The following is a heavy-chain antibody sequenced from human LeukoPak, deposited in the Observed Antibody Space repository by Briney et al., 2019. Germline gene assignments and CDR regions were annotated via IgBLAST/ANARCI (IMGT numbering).Heavy chain of an antibody. V-gene: IGHV1-2*04. J-gene: IGHJ4*02. CDR3: AEMYPRLRFLEWLLSVDDY. Sequence: ASVKVSCKASGYTFTGYYMHWVRQAPGQGLEWMGWINPNSGGTNYAQKFQGWVTMTRDTSISTAYMELSRLRSDDTAVYYCAEMYPRLRFLEWLLSVDDYWGQGTLVTVSS. D-gene: IGHD3-3*01. CDR1: GYTFTGYY. CDR2: INPNSGGT.